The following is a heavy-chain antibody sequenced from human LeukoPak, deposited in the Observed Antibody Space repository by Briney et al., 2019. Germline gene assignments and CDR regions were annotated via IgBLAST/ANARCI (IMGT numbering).Heavy chain of an antibody. D-gene: IGHD2-2*01. J-gene: IGHJ3*02. CDR1: GYTFTSYG. Sequence: ASVKVSCKASGYTFTSYGISWVRQAPGQGLEWMGWISAYNGNTNYAQKLQGRVTMTTDTSTTTAYTELRSLRSDDTAVYYCARVGYCSSTSCWNDAFDIWGQGTMVTVSS. V-gene: IGHV1-18*01. CDR3: ARVGYCSSTSCWNDAFDI. CDR2: ISAYNGNT.